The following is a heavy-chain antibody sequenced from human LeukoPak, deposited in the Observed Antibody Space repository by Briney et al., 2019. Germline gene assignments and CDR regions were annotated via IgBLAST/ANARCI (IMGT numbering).Heavy chain of an antibody. J-gene: IGHJ4*02. CDR3: ASPPLGDFWSGYLDY. CDR2: IIPIFGTA. D-gene: IGHD3-3*01. CDR1: GGTFSSYA. V-gene: IGHV1-69*05. Sequence: SVKVSCKASGGTFSSYAISWVRQAPGQGLEWMGGIIPIFGTANYAQKFQGRVTITTDESTSTAYIELSSLTSEDTAVYYCASPPLGDFWSGYLDYWGEGTRLSAPS.